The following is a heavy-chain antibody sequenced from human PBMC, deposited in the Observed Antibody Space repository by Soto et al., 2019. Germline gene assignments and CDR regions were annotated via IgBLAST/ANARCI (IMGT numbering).Heavy chain of an antibody. CDR3: AHRLRGLANFDY. CDR2: IYWNDEK. J-gene: IGHJ4*02. V-gene: IGHV2-5*01. CDR1: GFSLTTSGVG. D-gene: IGHD3-16*01. Sequence: QITLKESGPTLVKPTQPLTLTCTFSGFSLTTSGVGVGWIRQPPGKALEWIALIYWNDEKRYSPSLKSRLTITKATSRNQVVLTMTNMDPVATATYYCAHRLRGLANFDYWGQGNLVTVSA.